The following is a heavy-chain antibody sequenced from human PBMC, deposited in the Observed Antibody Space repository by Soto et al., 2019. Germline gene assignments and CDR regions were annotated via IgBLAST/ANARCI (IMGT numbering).Heavy chain of an antibody. Sequence: QVQLVQSGAEVKKPGSSVKVSCKASGGTFSSYSISWVRQAPGQGLEWMGRIIPILGRANYAQNFQGRVTITADKSTSTAYMELSSLRSDDTAEYYCATDSQYISGYDYFRHWGQGTVVTVSS. CDR1: GGTFSSYS. J-gene: IGHJ4*02. D-gene: IGHD5-12*01. CDR3: ATDSQYISGYDYFRH. CDR2: IIPILGRA. V-gene: IGHV1-69*08.